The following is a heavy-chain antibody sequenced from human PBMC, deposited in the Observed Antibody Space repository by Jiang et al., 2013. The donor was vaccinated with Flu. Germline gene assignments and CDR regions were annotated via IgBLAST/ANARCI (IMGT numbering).Heavy chain of an antibody. CDR3: ARGNGFYPIYGQYYYYYMDV. CDR1: GGSYSSYA. D-gene: IGHD3-22*01. Sequence: EVKKPGSSVKVSCKASGGSYSSYAISWVRQAPGQGLEWMGGIIPMFRSSTYAQNLQGRVTITVDDSTGTVYLDLNSLRSEDTAVYYCARGNGFYPIYGQYYYYYMDVWGKGTAVTVSS. V-gene: IGHV1-69*01. J-gene: IGHJ6*03. CDR2: IIPMFRSS.